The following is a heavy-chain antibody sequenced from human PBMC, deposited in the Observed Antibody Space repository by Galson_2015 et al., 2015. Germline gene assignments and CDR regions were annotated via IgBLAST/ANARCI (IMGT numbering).Heavy chain of an antibody. CDR1: GYTFTCYY. J-gene: IGHJ6*03. Sequence: SVKVSCKASGYTFTCYYMHWVRQAPGQGLEWMGIINPSGGSTSYAQKFQGRVTMTRDTSTSTVYMELSSLRSEDTAVYYCARDGIHGTGPTYYYYYYMDVWGKGTTVTVSS. V-gene: IGHV1-46*01. D-gene: IGHD3/OR15-3a*01. CDR3: ARDGIHGTGPTYYYYYYMDV. CDR2: INPSGGST.